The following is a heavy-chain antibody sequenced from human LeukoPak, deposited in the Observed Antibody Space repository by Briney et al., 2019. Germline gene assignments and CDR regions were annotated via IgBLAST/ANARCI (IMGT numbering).Heavy chain of an antibody. CDR3: ARQLWFGELYTGYFDY. Sequence: GTLSLTCAISGGSISSNNWWNWVRQAPGKGLEWVSSISGSSSYIYYADSVKGRFTISRDNAKKSLFLQMNSLRAEDTAVYYCARQLWFGELYTGYFDYWGQGTLVTVSS. J-gene: IGHJ4*02. D-gene: IGHD3-10*01. V-gene: IGHV3-21*01. CDR2: ISGSSSYI. CDR1: GGSISSNN.